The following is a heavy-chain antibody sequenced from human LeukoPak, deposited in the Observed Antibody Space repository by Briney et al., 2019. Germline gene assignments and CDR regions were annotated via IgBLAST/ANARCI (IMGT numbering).Heavy chain of an antibody. CDR2: ISGVTGNT. Sequence: GASVKVSCKASGYAFTSYSMHWVRQAPGQRLEWMGWISGVTGNTKYSQQFQGRVTITRDTSANTAYMELSSLRFEDTAIYYCARDGGLQLSHADYWGQGTLVTVSS. CDR3: ARDGGLQLSHADY. D-gene: IGHD5-18*01. V-gene: IGHV1-3*01. CDR1: GYAFTSYS. J-gene: IGHJ4*02.